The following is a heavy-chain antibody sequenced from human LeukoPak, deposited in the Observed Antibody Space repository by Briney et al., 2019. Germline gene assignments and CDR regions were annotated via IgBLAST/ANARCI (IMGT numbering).Heavy chain of an antibody. D-gene: IGHD3-10*01. CDR2: FDPEDDET. Sequence: AASVKVYCKVSGYTLNELSMHWVRQAPGKGLEWMGGFDPEDDETIYAQQFQGRVTITADESTSTAYMELSSLRSEDTAVYYCASGSGSYYFGYYFDYWGQGTLVTVSS. CDR1: GYTLNELS. CDR3: ASGSGSYYFGYYFDY. V-gene: IGHV1-24*01. J-gene: IGHJ4*02.